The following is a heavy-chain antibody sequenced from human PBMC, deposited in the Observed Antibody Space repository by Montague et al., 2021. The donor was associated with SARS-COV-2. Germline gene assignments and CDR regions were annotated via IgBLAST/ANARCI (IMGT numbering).Heavy chain of an antibody. Sequence: SLRLSCAASGFTVSSNYMSWVRQAPGKGLECVSVIYSRGSTYYADSVKGRFTISRDNSKNTLCLQMNSLRAEDTAVYYCARKTDGPAGDYWGQGTLVTVSS. D-gene: IGHD5-24*01. CDR1: GFTVSSNY. CDR2: IYSRGST. V-gene: IGHV3-53*01. J-gene: IGHJ4*02. CDR3: ARKTDGPAGDY.